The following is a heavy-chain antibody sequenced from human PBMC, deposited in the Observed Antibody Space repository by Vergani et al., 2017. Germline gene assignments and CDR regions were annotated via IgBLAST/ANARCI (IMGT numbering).Heavy chain of an antibody. CDR1: GYTFIGYY. J-gene: IGHJ6*02. D-gene: IGHD2-15*01. CDR3: SCSRSLDYYYGMDV. Sequence: QVQLVQSGAEVKKPGASGKVSCKASGYTFIGYYMHWVRQAPGQGLEWMGWINPNSGGTNYAQKFQGRVTMTRDTSISTAYMELSRLRSDDTAVYYCSCSRSLDYYYGMDVWGQGTTVTVS. CDR2: INPNSGGT. V-gene: IGHV1-2*02.